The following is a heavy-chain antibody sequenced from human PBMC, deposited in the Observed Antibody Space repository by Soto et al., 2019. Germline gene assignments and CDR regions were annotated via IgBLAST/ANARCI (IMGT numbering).Heavy chain of an antibody. D-gene: IGHD4-4*01. CDR2: IANIEKD. CDR3: ARAIGVNYDGTYYHFYAMDV. J-gene: IGHJ6*02. CDR1: GDSISSGTYY. Sequence: QVQLQESGPGLVKPSQTLSLTCTVSGDSISSGTYYWSWVRQHAEKGLEWIGYIANIEKDYYNPTLKSRVTISVSMSKNQFSLKLSSVTAADTAVYYCARAIGVNYDGTYYHFYAMDVWGQGTTVTVSS. V-gene: IGHV4-31*03.